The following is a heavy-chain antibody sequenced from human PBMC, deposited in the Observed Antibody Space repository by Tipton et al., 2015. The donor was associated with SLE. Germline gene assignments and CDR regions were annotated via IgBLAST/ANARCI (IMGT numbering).Heavy chain of an antibody. J-gene: IGHJ4*02. CDR3: AKGVIAAAGTWYFDS. Sequence: SLRLSCAASGFTFSSYAMSWVRQAPGKGLERVSAISGSGGSTYYEDSVKGRFTITRDNSNNTLYLQMNSVRAKVTAVYYCAKGVIAAAGTWYFDSWGQGTLVTVSS. D-gene: IGHD6-13*01. CDR2: ISGSGGST. V-gene: IGHV3-23*01. CDR1: GFTFSSYA.